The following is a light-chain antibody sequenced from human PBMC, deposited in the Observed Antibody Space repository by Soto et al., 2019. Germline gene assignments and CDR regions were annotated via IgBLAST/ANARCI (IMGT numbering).Light chain of an antibody. CDR2: DAS. J-gene: IGKJ2*01. Sequence: EIVLTQSPATLSLSPGERATLSCRASQSVNSFVAWYQQKPGQAPRLLIYDASNRAPGIPARFSGSGSGTDFTLTISSLEPEDFAVYYCQHRSNWPPYTFGQGTKLEIK. V-gene: IGKV3-11*01. CDR1: QSVNSF. CDR3: QHRSNWPPYT.